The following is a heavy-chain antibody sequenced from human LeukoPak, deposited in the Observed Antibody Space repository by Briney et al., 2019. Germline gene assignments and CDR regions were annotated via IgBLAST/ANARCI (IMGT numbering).Heavy chain of an antibody. CDR2: IKSKTDGGTT. J-gene: IGHJ3*02. CDR1: GFTFSNAW. CDR3: TTEKSYCSSTSCYREEAFDT. D-gene: IGHD2-2*02. V-gene: IGHV3-15*01. Sequence: GGSLRLSCAASGFTFSNAWMSWVRQAPGKGLEWVGRIKSKTDGGTTDYAAPVKGRFTISRDDSKNTLYLQMNSLKTEDTAVYYCTTEKSYCSSTSCYREEAFDTWGQGTMVTVSS.